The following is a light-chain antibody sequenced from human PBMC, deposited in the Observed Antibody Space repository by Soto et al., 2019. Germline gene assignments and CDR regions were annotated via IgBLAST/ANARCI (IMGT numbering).Light chain of an antibody. J-gene: IGKJ3*01. CDR3: QQRSNWPRGIT. V-gene: IGKV3-11*01. CDR1: QSVSSY. Sequence: EIVLTQSPATLSLSPGERATLSCRASQSVSSYLAWYQQKPGQAPRLLIYDASNRATGIPARFSGSGSGTDFTLTISSLEPEDFAVYYCQQRSNWPRGITFGPGTKLDIK. CDR2: DAS.